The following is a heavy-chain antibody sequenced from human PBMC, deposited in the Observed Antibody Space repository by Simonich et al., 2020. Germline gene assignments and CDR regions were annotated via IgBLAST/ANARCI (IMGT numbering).Heavy chain of an antibody. CDR3: ARGGRYCSSTSCYYYYFYMDV. Sequence: QVQLQESGPGLVKPSDTLSLTCTVSGGSISSYYWSWIRQHPGKGLEWIGYIYYSGSTNYNPSLKSRVTISVDTPKNQFSLKLGHVNAADTAVYYCARGGRYCSSTSCYYYYFYMDVWGKGTTVTVSS. V-gene: IGHV4-59*12. CDR2: IYYSGST. J-gene: IGHJ6*03. D-gene: IGHD2-2*01. CDR1: GGSISSYY.